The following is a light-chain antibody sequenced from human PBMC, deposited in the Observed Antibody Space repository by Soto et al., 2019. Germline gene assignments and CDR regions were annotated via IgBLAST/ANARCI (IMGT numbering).Light chain of an antibody. CDR3: SSYAGSNNFEVV. CDR2: EVS. V-gene: IGLV2-8*01. J-gene: IGLJ2*01. Sequence: QSALTQPPSASGSPGHSVTISCTGTSSDVGGYNYVSWYQQHPGKAPKLMIYEVSKRPSGVPDRFSGSKSGNTASLTVSGLQAEDEADYYCSSYAGSNNFEVVFGGGTKVTVL. CDR1: SSDVGGYNY.